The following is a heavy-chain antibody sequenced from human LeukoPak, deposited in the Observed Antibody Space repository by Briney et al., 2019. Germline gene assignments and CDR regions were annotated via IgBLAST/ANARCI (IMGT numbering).Heavy chain of an antibody. CDR3: ARASNLYYYDSSGPPGWFDP. D-gene: IGHD3-22*01. CDR2: IYYSGST. Sequence: SETLSLTCTVSGGSISSGGYYWSWIRQHPGKGLEWIGYIYYSGSTYYNPSLKSRVTISVDTSKNQLSLKLSSVTAADTAVYYCARASNLYYYDSSGPPGWFDPWGQGTLVTVSS. V-gene: IGHV4-31*03. J-gene: IGHJ5*02. CDR1: GGSISSGGYY.